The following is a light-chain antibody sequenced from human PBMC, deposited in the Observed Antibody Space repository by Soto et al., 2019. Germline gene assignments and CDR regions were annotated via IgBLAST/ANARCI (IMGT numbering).Light chain of an antibody. CDR3: NSYTTSSTLV. Sequence: QSALTQPASVSGSPGQSITISCTGTSSDVGGYNYVSWYQQYPGRAPKLMIYDVNNRPSGVSNRFSGSKSGNTASLTISGLQAEDEADYYCNSYTTSSTLVFGGGTKLTVL. J-gene: IGLJ3*02. V-gene: IGLV2-14*03. CDR1: SSDVGGYNY. CDR2: DVN.